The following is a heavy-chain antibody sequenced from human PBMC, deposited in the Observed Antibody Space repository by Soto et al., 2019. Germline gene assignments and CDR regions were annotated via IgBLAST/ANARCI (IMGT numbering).Heavy chain of an antibody. D-gene: IGHD3-22*01. CDR2: IIPIFGTA. V-gene: IGHV1-69*13. CDR3: ARRLEYYDSSGSLGY. CDR1: GGTFSSYA. Sequence: GASVKVSCKASGGTFSSYAISWVRQAPGQGLEWMGGIIPIFGTANYAQKFQGRVTITADESTSTAYMELSSLRSEDTAVYYCARRLEYYDSSGSLGYWGQGTLVTVSS. J-gene: IGHJ4*02.